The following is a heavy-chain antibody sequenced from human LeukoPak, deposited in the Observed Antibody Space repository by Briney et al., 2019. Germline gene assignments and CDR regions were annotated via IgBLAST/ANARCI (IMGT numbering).Heavy chain of an antibody. J-gene: IGHJ3*02. V-gene: IGHV3-7*04. Sequence: GGSLRLSCAASGFTYSNYWMTWVRQAPGKGLEWVANIKQDGSEQYYVDSVKGRFTISRDNAKNSLYLQMNSLRAEDTAVYYCARVDTRFDAFDIWGQGTMVTVSS. CDR3: ARVDTRFDAFDI. CDR2: IKQDGSEQ. D-gene: IGHD5-18*01. CDR1: GFTYSNYW.